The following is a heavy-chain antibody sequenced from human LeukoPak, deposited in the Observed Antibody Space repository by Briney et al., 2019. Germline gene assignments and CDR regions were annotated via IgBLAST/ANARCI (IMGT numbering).Heavy chain of an antibody. CDR1: GFAFSSYA. CDR3: ARSFMITFGGVIVQYYFDY. D-gene: IGHD3-16*02. J-gene: IGHJ4*02. Sequence: GGSLRLSCAASGFAFSSYAMSWVRQAPGKGLEWVSSISSSSSYIYYADSVKGRFTISRDNAKNSLYLQMNSLRAEDTAVYYCARSFMITFGGVIVQYYFDYWGQGTLVTVSS. CDR2: ISSSSSYI. V-gene: IGHV3-21*01.